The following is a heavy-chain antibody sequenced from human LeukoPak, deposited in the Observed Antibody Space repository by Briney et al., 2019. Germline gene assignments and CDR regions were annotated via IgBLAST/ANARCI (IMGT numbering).Heavy chain of an antibody. CDR1: GFTFSSYA. CDR3: AKVRRDGYNSLDY. J-gene: IGHJ4*02. D-gene: IGHD5-12*01. CDR2: ISGSGGST. V-gene: IGHV3-23*01. Sequence: GGSLRLSCAASGFTFSSYAMHWVRQAPGKGLEWVSAISGSGGSTYYADSVKGRFTISRDNSKNTLYLQMNSLRAEDTAVYYCAKVRRDGYNSLDYWGQGTLVTVSS.